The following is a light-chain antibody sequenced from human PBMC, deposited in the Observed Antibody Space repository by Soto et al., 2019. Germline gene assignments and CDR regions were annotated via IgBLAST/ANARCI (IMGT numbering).Light chain of an antibody. CDR3: QQYNDWPPYT. V-gene: IGKV3-15*01. CDR2: GAS. Sequence: EIVMTQSPATLSVSPGERATLSCRASQTVTGALAWYQQKPGQAPRLLLYGASTRATGVPDRFCGSGSGTDFTLTISSLQSEDFAVYYCQQYNDWPPYTFGQGTNVEIK. J-gene: IGKJ2*01. CDR1: QTVTGA.